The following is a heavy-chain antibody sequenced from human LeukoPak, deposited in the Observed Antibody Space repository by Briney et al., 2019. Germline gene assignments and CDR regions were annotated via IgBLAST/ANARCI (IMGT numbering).Heavy chain of an antibody. J-gene: IGHJ3*02. D-gene: IGHD1-1*01. CDR1: GGSISNSNYY. V-gene: IGHV4-31*03. CDR3: AGGGTPDAFDI. Sequence: SETLSLTCTVSGGSISNSNYYWDWIRQHPGKGLEWIGYIYYSGSTYYNPSLKSRVTISVDTSKNQFSLKLSSVTAADTAVYYCAGGGTPDAFDIWGQGTMVTVSS. CDR2: IYYSGST.